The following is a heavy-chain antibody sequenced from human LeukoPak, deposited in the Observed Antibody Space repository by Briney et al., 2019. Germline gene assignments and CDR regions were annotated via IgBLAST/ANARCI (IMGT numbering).Heavy chain of an antibody. CDR1: GYTFTGYY. V-gene: IGHV1-2*02. D-gene: IGHD4-11*01. CDR3: ARSRDYSNAGSFGY. CDR2: INPNSGGT. Sequence: GASVKVSCKASGYTFTGYYMHWVRQAPGQGLEWMGWINPNSGGTNYAQKFQGRVTMTRDKSTSTVYMELSSLRSEDTAVYYCARSRDYSNAGSFGYWGQGTLVTVSS. J-gene: IGHJ4*02.